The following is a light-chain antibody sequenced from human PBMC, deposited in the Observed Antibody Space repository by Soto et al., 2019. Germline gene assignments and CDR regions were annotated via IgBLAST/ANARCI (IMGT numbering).Light chain of an antibody. J-gene: IGKJ1*01. Sequence: EIVLTQSPATLSLSPGERATLSCRASQGVSSYLAWYQQKPGQAPRLLIYDASNRATGIPARFSGSGPGTDFTLTISSLEPEDFPVYYCQQRSNWPWTFGQGTKVDIK. CDR3: QQRSNWPWT. CDR1: QGVSSY. V-gene: IGKV3D-11*01. CDR2: DAS.